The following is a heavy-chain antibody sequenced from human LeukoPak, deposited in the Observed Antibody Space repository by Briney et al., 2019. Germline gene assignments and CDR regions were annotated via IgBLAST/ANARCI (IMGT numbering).Heavy chain of an antibody. CDR3: ARPAYCGGDCYFYFDY. CDR2: INQDGNVK. V-gene: IGHV3-7*01. Sequence: GGSLRLSCAASGFTCSRYWRSWVRQAPGQGLQWVASINQDGNVKYYVDSVKGRFTISRDNAKNSLYLQMTSLRAEDTAVYYCARPAYCGGDCYFYFDYWGQGTLVTVSS. CDR1: GFTCSRYW. J-gene: IGHJ4*02. D-gene: IGHD2-21*02.